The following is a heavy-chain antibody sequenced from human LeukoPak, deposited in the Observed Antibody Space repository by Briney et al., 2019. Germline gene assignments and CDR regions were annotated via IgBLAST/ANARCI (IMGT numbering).Heavy chain of an antibody. V-gene: IGHV3-33*05. CDR2: ILGGGSKA. CDR1: GFTFSTYG. CDR3: ARDSITGDNSLDY. J-gene: IGHJ4*02. D-gene: IGHD7-27*01. Sequence: GGSLRLSCAASGFTFSTYGMQWVRQAPGEGLEWVAVILGGGSKAHYADSVRGRFTVSRDNSKNTLYLQMNSLRAEDTAVYYCARDSITGDNSLDYWGRGTLVTVSS.